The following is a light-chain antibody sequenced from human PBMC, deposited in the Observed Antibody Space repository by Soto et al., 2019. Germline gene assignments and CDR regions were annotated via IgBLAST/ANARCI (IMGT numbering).Light chain of an antibody. CDR2: RNH. V-gene: IGLV1-44*01. CDR3: AAWEDSLRAVV. CDR1: GSNIGTHA. J-gene: IGLJ2*01. Sequence: QSVLTQSPSESATPGQRVTISCSGSGSNIGTHAVNWYQQVPGTAPTLLIFRNHQRPSVVPDRFSGSKSGTSASLAISGPQSEDAADSDCAAWEDSLRAVVFGGGTKLTVL.